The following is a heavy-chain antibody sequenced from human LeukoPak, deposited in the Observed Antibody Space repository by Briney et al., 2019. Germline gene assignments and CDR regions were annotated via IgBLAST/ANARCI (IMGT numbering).Heavy chain of an antibody. D-gene: IGHD3-3*01. Sequence: RRSLRLSCAASGFTSSSYAMGWVRQASGKGLEWVSSISSSVGSTYYADSVKGRFTISRDNSKNRLYLQMNSLRAEDTAVYYCAKGSSRMVAWSGYYWGDDDYWGQGTLVTVSS. CDR1: GFTSSSYA. J-gene: IGHJ4*02. CDR2: ISSSVGST. V-gene: IGHV3-23*01. CDR3: AKGSSRMVAWSGYYWGDDDY.